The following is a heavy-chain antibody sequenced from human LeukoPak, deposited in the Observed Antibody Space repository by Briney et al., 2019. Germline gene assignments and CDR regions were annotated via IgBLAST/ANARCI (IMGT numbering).Heavy chain of an antibody. Sequence: ASVKVSCKASGYTFTSYGFSWVRQAPGQGVEWMGWISAYNGNTNYAQKLQGIVTMTTDTSTSTAYMELRSLRSDDTAVYYCARVSCMGWFDPWGQGTLVTVSS. D-gene: IGHD1-26*01. CDR3: ARVSCMGWFDP. V-gene: IGHV1-18*01. J-gene: IGHJ5*02. CDR1: GYTFTSYG. CDR2: ISAYNGNT.